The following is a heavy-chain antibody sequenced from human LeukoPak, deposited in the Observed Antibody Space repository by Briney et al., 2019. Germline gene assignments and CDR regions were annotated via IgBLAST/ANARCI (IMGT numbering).Heavy chain of an antibody. J-gene: IGHJ4*02. CDR1: XXTFXXXX. CDR3: ARAPQRILTSYYNELDY. CDR2: XXXSSTYI. V-gene: IGHV3-21*01. D-gene: IGHD3-9*01. Sequence: SXSXXXXTFXXXXMNWXXXAPGXXREXXXSXXXSSTYIYYADSVKGRFTISRDNAKNSLYLQMSNLRAEDTAVYYCARAPQRILTSYYNELDYWGQGTLVTVSS.